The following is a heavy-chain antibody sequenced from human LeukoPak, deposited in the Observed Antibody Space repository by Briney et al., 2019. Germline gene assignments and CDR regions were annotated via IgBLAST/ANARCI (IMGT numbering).Heavy chain of an antibody. V-gene: IGHV5-51*01. CDR3: ARHVRPYSSSWYLDY. CDR1: GYIFTS. Sequence: GESLKISCKASGYIFTSQVSGKVLEWMGIIYPGDSDGKYNPSFQRQFTISADKSIYTAYLQWSGLKASDTAMYYCARHVRPYSSSWYLDYWAQGILVTVSS. D-gene: IGHD6-13*01. CDR2: IYPGDSDG. J-gene: IGHJ4*02.